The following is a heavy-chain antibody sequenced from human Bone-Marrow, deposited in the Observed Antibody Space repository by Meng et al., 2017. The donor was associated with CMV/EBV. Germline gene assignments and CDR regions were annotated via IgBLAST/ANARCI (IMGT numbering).Heavy chain of an antibody. CDR2: ISSSSSYI. CDR1: GFTVSSNY. D-gene: IGHD2-2*01. J-gene: IGHJ6*02. V-gene: IGHV3-21*01. CDR3: AREGYCSSTSCYGHGMDV. Sequence: GESLKISCAASGFTVSSNYMSWVRQAPGKGLEWVSSISSSSSYIYYADSVKGRFTISRDNAKNSLYLQMNSLRAEDTAVYYCAREGYCSSTSCYGHGMDVWGQGTTVTVSS.